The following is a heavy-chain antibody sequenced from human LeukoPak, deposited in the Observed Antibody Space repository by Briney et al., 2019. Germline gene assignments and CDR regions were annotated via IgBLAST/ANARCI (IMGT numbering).Heavy chain of an antibody. CDR2: IWYDGSNK. J-gene: IGHJ4*02. V-gene: IGHV3-33*01. D-gene: IGHD2-15*01. CDR3: ARDSAVVVVAAALYYFDY. Sequence: PGRSLRLSCAASGFTFSSYGMHWVRQAPGKGLEWVAVIWYDGSNKYYADSVKGRFTISRDNSKNTLYLQMNSLRAEDTAVYYCARDSAVVVVAAALYYFDYWGQGTLVTVSS. CDR1: GFTFSSYG.